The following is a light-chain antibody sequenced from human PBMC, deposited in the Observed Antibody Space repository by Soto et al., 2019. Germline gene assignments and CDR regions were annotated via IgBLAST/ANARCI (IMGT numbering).Light chain of an antibody. CDR3: QEYGRSPYT. CDR2: GAS. CDR1: QNIGISY. Sequence: EIVLTQSPGTLSLSPGERATLSCRASQNIGISYLAWYQQKPGQAPRLLMYGASSRATGTPDRFSGSGAGTDFTLTISGLEAEDLAVYYCQEYGRSPYTFGQGTKMEIK. J-gene: IGKJ2*01. V-gene: IGKV3-20*01.